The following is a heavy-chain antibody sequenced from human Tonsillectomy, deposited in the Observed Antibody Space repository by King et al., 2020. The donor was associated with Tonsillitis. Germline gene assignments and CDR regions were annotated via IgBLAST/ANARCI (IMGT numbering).Heavy chain of an antibody. CDR2: IIPIFGTA. V-gene: IGHV1-69*01. Sequence: VQLVESGAEVKKPGSSVKVSCKASGGTFSSYAISWVRHAPGHGLEWMGGIIPIFGTANYAQKFQGRVTITADESTSTAYMELSRLRSEDTAVYYCARNEFPEGAFDYWGQGTLVTVSS. J-gene: IGHJ4*02. CDR3: ARNEFPEGAFDY. CDR1: GGTFSSYA. D-gene: IGHD3-10*01.